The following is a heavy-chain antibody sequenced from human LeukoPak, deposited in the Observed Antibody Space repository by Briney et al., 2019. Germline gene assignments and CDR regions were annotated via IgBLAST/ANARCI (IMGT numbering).Heavy chain of an antibody. Sequence: SETLSLTCTVSGDSLNDNHWSWIRQPPGKRLEWIGYIYYSGSTNYNPSLQSRVTISVDRSKNQFSLKLSSVTAADTAIYYCAKAGPSGNYKYYLDFWGQGTLVTVSS. CDR1: GDSLNDNH. CDR2: IYYSGST. V-gene: IGHV4-59*08. CDR3: AKAGPSGNYKYYLDF. J-gene: IGHJ4*02. D-gene: IGHD3-3*01.